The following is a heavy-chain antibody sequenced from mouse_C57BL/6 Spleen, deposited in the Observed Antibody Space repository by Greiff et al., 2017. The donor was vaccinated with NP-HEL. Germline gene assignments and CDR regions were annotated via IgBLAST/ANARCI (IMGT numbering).Heavy chain of an antibody. J-gene: IGHJ2*01. CDR1: GYTFTSYW. CDR3: ARGRGSSYVFDY. CDR2: IYPGSGST. D-gene: IGHD1-1*01. V-gene: IGHV1-55*01. Sequence: QVQLQQSGAELVKPGASVKMSCKASGYTFTSYWITWVKQRPGQGLEWIGDIYPGSGSTNYNEKFKSKATLTVDTSSSTAYMQLSSLTSEDSAVYYCARGRGSSYVFDYWGQGTTLTVSS.